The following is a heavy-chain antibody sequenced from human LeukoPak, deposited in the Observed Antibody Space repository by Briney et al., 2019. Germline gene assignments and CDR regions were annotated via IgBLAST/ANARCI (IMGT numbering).Heavy chain of an antibody. Sequence: SETLSLTCTVSGGSISSYYWGWIRQPPGKGLEWIGYIYYSGSTNYNPSLKSRVTMSVDTSKKQFSLRVSSVTAADTAVYYCARVDTSMDWFDPWGQGTLVTVSS. D-gene: IGHD5-18*01. J-gene: IGHJ5*02. CDR3: ARVDTSMDWFDP. CDR1: GGSISSYY. V-gene: IGHV4-59*12. CDR2: IYYSGST.